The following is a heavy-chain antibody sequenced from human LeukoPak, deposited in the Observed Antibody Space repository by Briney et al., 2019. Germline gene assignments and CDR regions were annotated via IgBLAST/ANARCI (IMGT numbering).Heavy chain of an antibody. CDR2: INAGNGNT. V-gene: IGHV1-3*01. CDR1: GYTFTSNA. J-gene: IGHJ4*02. D-gene: IGHD6-13*01. CDR3: ARMGGQQLVFGDY. Sequence: GASVKVSCKASGYTFTSNAMHWVRQAPGQRLEWMGWINAGNGNTKYSQKFQGRVTITRDTSASTAYMELSSLRSEDTAVYYCARMGGQQLVFGDYWGQGTLVTVSS.